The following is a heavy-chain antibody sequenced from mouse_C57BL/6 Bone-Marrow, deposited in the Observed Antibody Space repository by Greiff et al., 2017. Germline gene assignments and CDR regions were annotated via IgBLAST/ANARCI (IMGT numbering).Heavy chain of an antibody. D-gene: IGHD2-1*01. Sequence: QVQLQQSGAELVRPGTSVKVSCKASGYAFTNYLIEWVKQRPGQGLEWIGVINPGSGGTNYNEKFKGKATLTADKSSSTAYMQLSSLTSEDSAVYFCARGGGNFYCDYWGKGTTLTVST. CDR2: INPGSGGT. J-gene: IGHJ2*01. CDR1: GYAFTNYL. V-gene: IGHV1-54*01. CDR3: ARGGGNFYCDY.